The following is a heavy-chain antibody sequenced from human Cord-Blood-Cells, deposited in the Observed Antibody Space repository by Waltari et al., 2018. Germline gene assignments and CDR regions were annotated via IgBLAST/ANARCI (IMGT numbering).Heavy chain of an antibody. J-gene: IGHJ4*02. V-gene: IGHV4-61*09. CDR1: GGSISSGSYY. CDR3: ARGGGSGSYYDY. CDR2: IYTSGST. D-gene: IGHD3-10*01. Sequence: QVQLQESGPGLVKPSQTLSLTCTVSGGSISSGSYYWSWIRQPAGKGLEWIGYIYTSGSTNYNPSLKSRVTISVDTSKNQFSLKLSSVTAADTAVYYCARGGGSGSYYDYWGQVTLVTVSS.